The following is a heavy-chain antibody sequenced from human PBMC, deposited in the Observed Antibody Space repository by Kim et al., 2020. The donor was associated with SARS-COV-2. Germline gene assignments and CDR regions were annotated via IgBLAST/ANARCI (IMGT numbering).Heavy chain of an antibody. D-gene: IGHD3-22*01. CDR3: AKDRFYYDSSGYYWYYSYYGMDV. CDR2: ISYDGSNK. CDR1: GFTFSSYG. J-gene: IGHJ6*02. Sequence: GGSLRLSCAASGFTFSSYGMHWVRQAPGKGLEWVAVISYDGSNKYYADSVKGRFTISRDNSKNTLYLQMNSLRAEDMAVYYCAKDRFYYDSSGYYWYYSYYGMDVWGQGTTVTVSS. V-gene: IGHV3-30*18.